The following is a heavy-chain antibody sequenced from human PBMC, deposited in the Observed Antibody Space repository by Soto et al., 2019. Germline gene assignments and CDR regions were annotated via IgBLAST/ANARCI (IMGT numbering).Heavy chain of an antibody. CDR2: ISYDGSNK. Sequence: PGGSLRLSCAASGFTFSSYGMHWVRQAPGKGLEWVAVISYDGSNKYYADSVKGRFTISRDNSKNTLYLQMNSLRAEDTAVYYCAKDWDYYYYGMDVWGQGTKVTVSS. V-gene: IGHV3-30*18. CDR1: GFTFSSYG. J-gene: IGHJ6*02. D-gene: IGHD7-27*01. CDR3: AKDWDYYYYGMDV.